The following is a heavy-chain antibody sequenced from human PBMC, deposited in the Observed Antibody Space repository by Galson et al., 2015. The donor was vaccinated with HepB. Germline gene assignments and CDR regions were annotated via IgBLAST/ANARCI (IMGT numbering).Heavy chain of an antibody. CDR2: ISSAGDTI. Sequence: SLRLSCAASGFSFSTYSMNWVRQAPGKGLEWVSYISSAGDTIFYADFEMGRFTIPRDNAKDSLYLQMNSLTAEDTAVYYCARVPLDHWGGGGRHFDYWGQGTVVTVSS. CDR1: GFSFSTYS. J-gene: IGHJ4*02. D-gene: IGHD2-21*01. V-gene: IGHV3-48*01. CDR3: ARVPLDHWGGGGRHFDY.